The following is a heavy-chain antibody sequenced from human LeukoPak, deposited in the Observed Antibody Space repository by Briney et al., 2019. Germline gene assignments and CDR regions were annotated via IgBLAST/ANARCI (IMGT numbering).Heavy chain of an antibody. Sequence: GGSLRLSCAASGFTFGTYGMSWVRQAPGKGLEWVSGISSSTYYADSVKGRFTISRDNSKNTLYLQMNSLRAEDTAVYYCAKRPYCGGDCYSVPFDYWGQGTLVTVSS. D-gene: IGHD2-21*02. CDR2: ISSST. J-gene: IGHJ4*02. CDR3: AKRPYCGGDCYSVPFDY. V-gene: IGHV3-23*01. CDR1: GFTFGTYG.